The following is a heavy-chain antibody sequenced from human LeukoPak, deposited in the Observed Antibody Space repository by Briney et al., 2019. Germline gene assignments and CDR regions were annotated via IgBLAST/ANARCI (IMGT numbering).Heavy chain of an antibody. V-gene: IGHV1-3*01. J-gene: IGHJ4*02. CDR3: ATGGAYCGGDCYPVDYFDY. Sequence: ASVKVSCKASGYTFAGYAMHWVSQAPGQRLEWMGWINAGNGNTKYSQKFQGRVTITRDTSASTAYMDLSSLRSEDTAVYYCATGGAYCGGDCYPVDYFDYWGQGTLVDVSS. CDR2: INAGNGNT. D-gene: IGHD2-21*02. CDR1: GYTFAGYA.